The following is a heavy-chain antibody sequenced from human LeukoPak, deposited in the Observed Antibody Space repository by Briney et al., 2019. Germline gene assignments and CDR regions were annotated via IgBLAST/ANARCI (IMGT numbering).Heavy chain of an antibody. D-gene: IGHD6-13*01. J-gene: IGHJ4*02. CDR3: ARVLAAAGSLDY. V-gene: IGHV1-8*01. CDR1: GYTFTSYD. CDR2: MNPNSGNT. Sequence: ASLKVSCKASGYTFTSYDINWVRQATGQGLERMGWMNPNSGNTGYAQKFQGRVTMTRNTSISTAYMELSSLRSEDTAVYYCARVLAAAGSLDYWGQGTLVTVSS.